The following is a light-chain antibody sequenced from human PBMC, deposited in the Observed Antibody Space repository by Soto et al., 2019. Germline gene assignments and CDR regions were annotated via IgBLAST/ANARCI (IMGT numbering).Light chain of an antibody. J-gene: IGKJ2*01. CDR1: QSVLYSPNNKNF. CDR3: QQFYSTPPYT. V-gene: IGKV4-1*01. Sequence: DIVMTQSPDSLAVSLGERAIINCKSSQSVLYSPNNKNFLAWYQQKPGQPPKLLISWASTRESGVPDRFSGSGSGTDFTITISSLQAEDVAVYYCQQFYSTPPYTFGQGTKLEIK. CDR2: WAS.